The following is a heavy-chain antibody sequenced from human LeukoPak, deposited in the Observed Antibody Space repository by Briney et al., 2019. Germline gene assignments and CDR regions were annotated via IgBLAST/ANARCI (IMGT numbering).Heavy chain of an antibody. CDR3: ARGAWATRLGS. J-gene: IGHJ4*02. Sequence: GGSLRLSCAASGFTLSTHRMHWVRQAPGKGLEWVSSISGTSTYIHYADSVRGRFTISRDNAKNSLYLQMNSLRAEDTAVYYCARGAWATRLGSWGLGTPVIVSS. CDR2: ISGTSTYI. CDR1: GFTLSTHR. D-gene: IGHD2-15*01. V-gene: IGHV3-21*01.